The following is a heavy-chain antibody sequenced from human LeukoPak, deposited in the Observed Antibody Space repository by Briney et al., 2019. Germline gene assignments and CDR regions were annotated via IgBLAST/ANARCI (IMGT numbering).Heavy chain of an antibody. Sequence: ASVKVSCKASGYTFTSCGISWVRQAPGQGLEWMVWSSAYNGNTNYAQKLQGRVTMTTATSKSTAYMELRSLRSDDTAVYYCARASVVTALVDYWGQGTLVTVSS. CDR2: SSAYNGNT. CDR1: GYTFTSCG. CDR3: ARASVVTALVDY. J-gene: IGHJ4*02. D-gene: IGHD2-21*02. V-gene: IGHV1-18*01.